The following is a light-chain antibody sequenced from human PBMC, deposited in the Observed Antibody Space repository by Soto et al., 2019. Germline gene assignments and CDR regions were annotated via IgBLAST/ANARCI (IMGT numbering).Light chain of an antibody. J-gene: IGKJ1*01. CDR2: DAS. CDR3: QQRSNWRRT. Sequence: EIVLTQSPATLSLSPVERATLSCMASQSVSSYLAWYQQKPGQAPRLLIYDASNRATGIPARFSGSGSGTDFTLTISSLEPEDFAVYYCQQRSNWRRTFGQGTKVDIK. V-gene: IGKV3-11*01. CDR1: QSVSSY.